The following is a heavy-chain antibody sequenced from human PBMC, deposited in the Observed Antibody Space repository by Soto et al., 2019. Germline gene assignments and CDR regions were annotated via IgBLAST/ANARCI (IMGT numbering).Heavy chain of an antibody. CDR3: ARENDPYGFDL. Sequence: QVQLVQSGATQEKPGASVKVSCEAFGYSFDSYAYSWVRQAPGQGLAWMGRIGSGDTNYAQKLQGRVTMTTDTSTNTAYMELRSLRSDDTALYYCARENDPYGFDLWGQGTMVTVSS. V-gene: IGHV1-18*01. J-gene: IGHJ3*01. CDR2: IGSGDT. CDR1: GYSFDSYA.